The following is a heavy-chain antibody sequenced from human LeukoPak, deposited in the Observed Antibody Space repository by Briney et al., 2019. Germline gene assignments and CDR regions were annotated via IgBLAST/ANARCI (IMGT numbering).Heavy chain of an antibody. CDR1: GFTVSSNY. J-gene: IGHJ4*02. Sequence: GGSLRLSCAASGFTVSSNYMSWVRQAPGKGLEWVSVTYSGGSTYYADSVKGRFTISRDNSKNTLYLQMNSLRAEDTAVYYCARGERWLQFDYWGQGTLVTVSS. D-gene: IGHD5-24*01. CDR3: ARGERWLQFDY. V-gene: IGHV3-53*01. CDR2: TYSGGST.